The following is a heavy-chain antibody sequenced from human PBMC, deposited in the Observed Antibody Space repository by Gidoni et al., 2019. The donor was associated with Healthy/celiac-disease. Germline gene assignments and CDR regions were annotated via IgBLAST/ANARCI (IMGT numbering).Heavy chain of an antibody. J-gene: IGHJ4*02. D-gene: IGHD6-19*01. V-gene: IGHV1-69*01. Sequence: QVQLVQSGAEVKKPGSSVKVSCKASGVTFSSYAFSWVRQVPGQGLEWMGGIIPIFGTANYAQKFQGRVTITADESTSTAYMELSSLRSEDTAVYYCARARKTKQWLVVGYFDYWGQGTLVTVSS. CDR3: ARARKTKQWLVVGYFDY. CDR1: GVTFSSYA. CDR2: IIPIFGTA.